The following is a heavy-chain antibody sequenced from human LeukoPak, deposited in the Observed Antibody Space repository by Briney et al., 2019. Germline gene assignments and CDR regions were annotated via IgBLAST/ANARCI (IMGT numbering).Heavy chain of an antibody. D-gene: IGHD3-22*01. CDR2: ISGSGGTT. CDR1: GFTFTSYT. CDR3: AKSPYYDSSGYYFYYFDY. V-gene: IGHV3-23*01. Sequence: GGSLRLSCAASGFTFTSYTMSWVRQAPGKGLAWVSAISGSGGTTYYADSVKGRFTISRDNSKNMLYLQMNSLRAEDTAVYYCAKSPYYDSSGYYFYYFDYWGQGTLVTVST. J-gene: IGHJ4*02.